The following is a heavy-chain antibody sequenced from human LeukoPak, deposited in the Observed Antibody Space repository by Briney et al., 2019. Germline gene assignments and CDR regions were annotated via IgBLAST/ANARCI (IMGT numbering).Heavy chain of an antibody. CDR1: GFTFSSYW. J-gene: IGHJ4*02. V-gene: IGHV3-7*01. CDR3: ARGSYGVFDY. Sequence: GGSPRLSCAASGFTFSSYWMTWVRQAPGKGLEWVANIKQDGSEKYYVDYVEGRFTISRDNAKNSLYLQMNSLRAEDTAVYYCARGSYGVFDYWGQGTLVTVSS. D-gene: IGHD3-10*01. CDR2: IKQDGSEK.